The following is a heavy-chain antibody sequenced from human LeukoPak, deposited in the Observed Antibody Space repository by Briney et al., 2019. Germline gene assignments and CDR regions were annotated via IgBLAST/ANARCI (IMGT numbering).Heavy chain of an antibody. V-gene: IGHV3-9*01. CDR2: ISWNSGSI. CDR3: AKEGRWGYYDSSGYGYYFDY. J-gene: IGHJ4*02. CDR1: GFTFDDYA. Sequence: GRSLRLSCAASGFTFDDYAMHWVRQAPGKGLEWVSGISWNSGSIGYADSVKGRFTISRDNAKNSLYLQMNSLRAEDTALYYCAKEGRWGYYDSSGYGYYFDYWGQGTLVTVSS. D-gene: IGHD3-22*01.